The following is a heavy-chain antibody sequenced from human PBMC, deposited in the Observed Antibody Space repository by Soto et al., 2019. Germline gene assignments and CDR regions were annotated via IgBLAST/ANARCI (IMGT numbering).Heavy chain of an antibody. J-gene: IGHJ6*02. CDR1: GGSISSYY. D-gene: IGHD2-2*01. CDR2: IYYSGST. V-gene: IGHV4-59*01. CDR3: AREGGSSTSCYTPYYYYGMDV. Sequence: SETLSLTCTVSGGSISSYYWSWIRQPPGKGLEWIGYIYYSGSTNYNPSRKSRVTISVDTSKNPFSLKLSSVTAADTAVYYCAREGGSSTSCYTPYYYYGMDVWGQGTTVTVSS.